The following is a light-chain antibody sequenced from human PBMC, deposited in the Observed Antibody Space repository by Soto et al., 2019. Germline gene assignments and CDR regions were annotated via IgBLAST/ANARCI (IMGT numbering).Light chain of an antibody. J-gene: IGKJ1*01. CDR3: QQYNSYST. Sequence: DIQMTQSPSTLSASVGDRVTITCRASQSISSWLAWYQQKPGKAPKLLIYMASNLESGVPSRFSGSASGTEFTLTISSLQPDDFATYYCQQYNSYSTFGHGTKVEIK. CDR1: QSISSW. V-gene: IGKV1-5*03. CDR2: MAS.